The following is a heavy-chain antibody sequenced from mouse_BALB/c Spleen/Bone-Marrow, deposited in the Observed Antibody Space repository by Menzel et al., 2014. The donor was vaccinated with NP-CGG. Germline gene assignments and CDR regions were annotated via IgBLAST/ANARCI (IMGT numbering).Heavy chain of an antibody. CDR1: GYSITSDYA. CDR3: ARGRAAWFAY. D-gene: IGHD3-3*01. V-gene: IGHV3-2*02. Sequence: EVKLQESGPGLVKPSQSLSLTCTVTGYSITSDYAWNWIRQFPGNKLEWMGYISYSGITSYNPSLKSRISITRDTSKNQFFLQLNSVTTEDTATYCCARGRAAWFAYWGQGTLVTVSA. J-gene: IGHJ3*01. CDR2: ISYSGIT.